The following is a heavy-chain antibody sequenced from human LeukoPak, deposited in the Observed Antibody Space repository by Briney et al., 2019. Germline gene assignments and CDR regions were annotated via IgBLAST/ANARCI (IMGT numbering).Heavy chain of an antibody. V-gene: IGHV3-23*01. D-gene: IGHD2-21*02. J-gene: IGHJ4*02. CDR2: ISGSGGST. CDR1: GFTFSSYA. Sequence: GGSLRLSCAASGFTFSSYAMSWVRQAPGKGLKWVSAISGSGGSTYYADSVKGRFTISRDNSKNTLYLQMKSLRAEDTAVYYCTKEPLYCGGDCYEPFDYWGQGTLVTVSS. CDR3: TKEPLYCGGDCYEPFDY.